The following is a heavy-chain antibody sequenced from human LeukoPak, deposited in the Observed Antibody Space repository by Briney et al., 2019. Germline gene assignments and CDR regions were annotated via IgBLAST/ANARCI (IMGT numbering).Heavy chain of an antibody. CDR2: IYYSGST. V-gene: IGHV4-59*12. CDR1: GGSISSYY. J-gene: IGHJ4*02. D-gene: IGHD6-19*01. CDR3: ARVNGWSGAQYYFDY. Sequence: SETLSLTCTVSGGSISSYYWSWIRQPPGRGLEWIGYIYYSGSTNYNPSLKSRVTISVDTSKNQFSLNLSSVTAADTAVYYCARVNGWSGAQYYFDYWGQGTLVTVSS.